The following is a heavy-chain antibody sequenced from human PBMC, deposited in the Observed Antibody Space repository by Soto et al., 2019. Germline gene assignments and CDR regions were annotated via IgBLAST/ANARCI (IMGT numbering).Heavy chain of an antibody. CDR1: GGSISGHY. D-gene: IGHD6-13*01. V-gene: IGHV4-34*01. Sequence: QVQLQQWGAGLLKPSETLSLTCAVYGGSISGHYWNWIRQPPGKGLEWIGEINHSGRTNYNPSLKSRGTISVDTSKNQFSLNLVSVTAADTAVYYCARGNIAAALVYWGQGTLVTVSS. CDR3: ARGNIAAALVY. CDR2: INHSGRT. J-gene: IGHJ4*02.